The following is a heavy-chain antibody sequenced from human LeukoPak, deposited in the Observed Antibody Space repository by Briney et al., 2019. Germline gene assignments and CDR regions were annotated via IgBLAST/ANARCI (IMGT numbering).Heavy chain of an antibody. CDR2: IYYSGST. V-gene: IGHV4-59*01. J-gene: IGHJ6*03. Sequence: SETLSLTCTVSGGSISSYYWSWIRQPPGKGLEWIGYIYYSGSTNYNPSLKSRVTISVDTSKNQFSLKLSSVTAADTAVYYCARDRGPNWGHYYYYMDVWGKGTTVTISS. D-gene: IGHD7-27*01. CDR1: GGSISSYY. CDR3: ARDRGPNWGHYYYYMDV.